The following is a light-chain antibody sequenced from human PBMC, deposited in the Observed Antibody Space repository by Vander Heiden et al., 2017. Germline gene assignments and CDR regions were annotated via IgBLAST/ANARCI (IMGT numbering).Light chain of an antibody. CDR3: QQYNNWPRVT. J-gene: IGKJ3*01. CDR2: GAS. V-gene: IGKV3-15*01. Sequence: EIVMTQSPATLSVSAGERATLSCRASQSVSSNLAWYQQKPGQAPRLLINGASTRATGIPARFSGSGSGTEFTLTISSLQSEDFAVYYCQQYNNWPRVTFGPGTKVDIK. CDR1: QSVSSN.